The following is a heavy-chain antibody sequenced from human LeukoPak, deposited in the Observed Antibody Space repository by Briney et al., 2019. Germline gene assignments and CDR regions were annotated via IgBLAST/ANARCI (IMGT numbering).Heavy chain of an antibody. CDR1: GGTFSSYA. J-gene: IGHJ3*02. CDR2: IIPIFGTA. Sequence: SVKVSCKASGGTFSSYAISWVRQAPGQGLEWMGGIIPIFGTANYAQKFQGRVTITADESTSTAYMELSSLRSEDTAVYYCAREPGTGAAFDIWGQGTMVAVSS. CDR3: AREPGTGAAFDI. V-gene: IGHV1-69*13. D-gene: IGHD1-1*01.